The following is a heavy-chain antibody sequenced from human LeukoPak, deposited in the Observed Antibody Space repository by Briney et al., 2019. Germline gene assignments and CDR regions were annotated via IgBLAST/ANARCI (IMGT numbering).Heavy chain of an antibody. CDR2: IWYDGSNR. D-gene: IGHD2-2*02. CDR1: GFSFSDYG. CDR3: AKDQGYQLLYGLTARDY. Sequence: GGSLRLSCAASGFSFSDYGMHWVRQAPGKGLEWVARIWYDGSNRYFADSVKGRFTISRDNSKNTLYLQMNSLRAEDTAVYYCAKDQGYQLLYGLTARDYWGQGTLVTVST. V-gene: IGHV3-33*06. J-gene: IGHJ4*02.